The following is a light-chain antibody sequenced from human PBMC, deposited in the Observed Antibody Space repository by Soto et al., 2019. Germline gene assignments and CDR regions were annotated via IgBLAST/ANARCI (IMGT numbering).Light chain of an antibody. CDR3: QQRSNWPVFT. CDR1: QSVSSY. V-gene: IGKV3-11*01. J-gene: IGKJ3*01. Sequence: EIVLTQSTATLSLSPGERATLSCRASQSVSSYLAWYQQKPGQAPRLLIYDASNRATGIPARFSGSGSGTDITLTISSLEPEDFAVYYCQQRSNWPVFTFGPGTKVDIK. CDR2: DAS.